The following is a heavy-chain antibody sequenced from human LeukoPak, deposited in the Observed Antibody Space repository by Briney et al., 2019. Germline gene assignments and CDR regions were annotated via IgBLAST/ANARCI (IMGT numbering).Heavy chain of an antibody. CDR1: GFTFSGFW. CDR2: IKQDGSEK. J-gene: IGHJ3*02. D-gene: IGHD2-8*01. CDR3: ARGRAFTKGVSVTALDI. V-gene: IGHV3-7*01. Sequence: GGSLRLSCAASGFTFSGFWMTWVRQAPGKGLEWVANIKQDGSEKYYVDSVKGRFTISRDNAKNSMYLQMNSLRAEDTAVYYCARGRAFTKGVSVTALDIWGRGTRLTVSS.